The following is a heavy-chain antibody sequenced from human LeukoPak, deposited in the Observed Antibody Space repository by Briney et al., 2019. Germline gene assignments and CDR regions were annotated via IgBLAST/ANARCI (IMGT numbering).Heavy chain of an antibody. Sequence: GGSLRLSCAASGFTFSSYWMSWVRQAPGKGLEWVANIKQDGSEKYYVDSVKGRFTISRDNAKNSLYLQMNSLRAEDTAVYYCAKRVSTSGVYLAPDFDYWGQGNLVTVSS. CDR3: AKRVSTSGVYLAPDFDY. CDR1: GFTFSSYW. V-gene: IGHV3-7*01. D-gene: IGHD6-13*01. J-gene: IGHJ4*02. CDR2: IKQDGSEK.